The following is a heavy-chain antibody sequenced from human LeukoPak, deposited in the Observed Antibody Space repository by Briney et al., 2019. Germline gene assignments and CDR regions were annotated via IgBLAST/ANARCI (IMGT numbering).Heavy chain of an antibody. V-gene: IGHV1-8*01. J-gene: IGHJ5*02. CDR2: MNPNSGNT. CDR1: GYSFTSYD. CDR3: ARDGCSGGSCYSGLGWFDP. D-gene: IGHD2-15*01. Sequence: ASVKVSCKASGYSFTSYDVNWVRQAPGQGLEWMGWMNPNSGNTGYAQKFQGRVTITADKSTSTAYMELSSLRSEDTAVYYCARDGCSGGSCYSGLGWFDPWGQGTLVTVSS.